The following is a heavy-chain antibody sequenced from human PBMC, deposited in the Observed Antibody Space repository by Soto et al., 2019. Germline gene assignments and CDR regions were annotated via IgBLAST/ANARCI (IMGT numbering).Heavy chain of an antibody. V-gene: IGHV4-4*02. Sequence: QVQLQESGPGLVKPSGTLSLTCVVSGGSISSDIWWSWVRQPPGKGLEWIGEIYYTGSANYNPSLRSRVTMSVDKSNNQFSPKLSSVTAADTAVYYCARSGKIIAARGFDYWGQGTLVTVSS. D-gene: IGHD6-6*01. J-gene: IGHJ4*02. CDR3: ARSGKIIAARGFDY. CDR1: GGSISSDIW. CDR2: IYYTGSA.